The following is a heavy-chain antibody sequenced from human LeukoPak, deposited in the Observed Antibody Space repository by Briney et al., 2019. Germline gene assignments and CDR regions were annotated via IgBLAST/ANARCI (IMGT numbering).Heavy chain of an antibody. V-gene: IGHV4-61*02. CDR2: IYTSGST. CDR3: ARVDSRHGYPFDY. Sequence: SQTLSLTCTVSGGSISSGSYYWSWIRQPAGKGLEWIGRIYTSGSTNYNPSLKSRVTISVDTSKNQFSLKLSSVTAADTAVYYCARVDSRHGYPFDYWGQGTLVTVSS. D-gene: IGHD3-16*02. J-gene: IGHJ4*02. CDR1: GGSISSGSYY.